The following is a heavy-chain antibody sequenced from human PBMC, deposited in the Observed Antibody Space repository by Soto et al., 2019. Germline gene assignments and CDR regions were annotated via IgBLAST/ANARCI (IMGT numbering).Heavy chain of an antibody. CDR1: GFTFSSYS. V-gene: IGHV3-21*01. J-gene: IGHJ4*02. D-gene: IGHD6-19*01. CDR3: ARGSSGWYVGFDY. CDR2: ISSSSSYI. Sequence: EVQLVESGGGLVKPGGSLRLSCAASGFTFSSYSMNWVRQAPGEGLEWVSSISSSSSYIYYADSVKGRFTISRDNAKNSLYLQMNSLRAEDTAVYYCARGSSGWYVGFDYWGQGTLVTVSS.